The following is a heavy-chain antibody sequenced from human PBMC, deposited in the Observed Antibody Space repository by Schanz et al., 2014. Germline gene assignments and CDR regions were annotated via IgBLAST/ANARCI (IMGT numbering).Heavy chain of an antibody. CDR2: IHYSGST. J-gene: IGHJ6*02. CDR3: ARVGQGAVATGSNTFYYYVMDV. Sequence: QVQLQESGPGLVKPSETLSLTCSVSGGSIRNYYWNWIRQPPGKGVEWIGYIHYSGSTNYNPSLESPVTISIDASKNQFSLKLTSVTAADTGVYYCARVGQGAVATGSNTFYYYVMDVWGQGTTVTVSS. CDR1: GGSIRNYY. D-gene: IGHD6-13*01. V-gene: IGHV4-59*01.